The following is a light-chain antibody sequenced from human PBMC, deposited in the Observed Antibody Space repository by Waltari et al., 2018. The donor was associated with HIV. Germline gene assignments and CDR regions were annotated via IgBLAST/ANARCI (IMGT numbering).Light chain of an antibody. J-gene: IGKJ1*01. CDR3: QQYNNWRT. CDR1: QSVCSN. V-gene: IGKV3-15*01. CDR2: GAS. Sequence: EIVMTQSPATMYVSPGERATLSSRASQSVCSNLASYQQKPGHAPRLLIYGASTRATGIPARFNGSGSGTEVTLTISSLQSEDFAVYYCQQYNNWRTFGQGTKVEIK.